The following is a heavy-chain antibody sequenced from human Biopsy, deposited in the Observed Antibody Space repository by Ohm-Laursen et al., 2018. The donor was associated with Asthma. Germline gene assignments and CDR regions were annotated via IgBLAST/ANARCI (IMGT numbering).Heavy chain of an antibody. CDR2: IYSGGTS. D-gene: IGHD3-22*01. CDR3: ARGDSSNWSHYYFDY. V-gene: IGHV3-53*01. Sequence: SLRISCSASGFAVSRDYMFWVRQAPGKGLEWVSVIYSGGTSHTADSVRGRFTISRDYSTNTLYLQMHSLRAEDTAVYYCARGDSSNWSHYYFDYWGQGTLVTVSS. CDR1: GFAVSRDY. J-gene: IGHJ4*02.